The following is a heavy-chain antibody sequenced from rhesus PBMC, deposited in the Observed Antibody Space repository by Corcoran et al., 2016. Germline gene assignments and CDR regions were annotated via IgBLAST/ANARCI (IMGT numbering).Heavy chain of an antibody. CDR2: ITDSGST. Sequence: QVQLQESGPGLVKPSETLSLTCAVSGGSISSSNWWSWIRQPPGKGLEWIGYITDSGSTSYNPSLKDRVTISRDTSKNQFSLKLSSVTAADTAVYYCARGTVAADYWGQGVLVTVSS. CDR3: ARGTVAADY. J-gene: IGHJ4*01. CDR1: GGSISSSNW. V-gene: IGHV4S19*01. D-gene: IGHD4-29*01.